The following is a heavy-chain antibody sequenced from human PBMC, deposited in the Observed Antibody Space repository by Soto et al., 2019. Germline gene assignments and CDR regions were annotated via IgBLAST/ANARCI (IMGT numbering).Heavy chain of an antibody. Sequence: EVLLVESGGGLVQPGGSLRLSCAASGFTFTNLWIYWVRQTPEKGLVWVAGINGDGTITAYADSVKGRFTISRDNAKSTLYLQMNSLTIEDTALYYCVRDFRWGQGTLVTVSS. J-gene: IGHJ1*01. CDR2: INGDGTIT. CDR3: VRDFR. CDR1: GFTFTNLW. V-gene: IGHV3-74*01.